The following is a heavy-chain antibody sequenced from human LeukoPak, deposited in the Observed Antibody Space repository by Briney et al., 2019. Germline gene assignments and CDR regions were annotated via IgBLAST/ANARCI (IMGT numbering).Heavy chain of an antibody. Sequence: GGSLRLSCVASGFTFSSNVMIWVRQAPGKGLEWVANIRGDESRKYYLDSVTGRFTISRDNAKNSLYLQMNSLRAEDTAVYYCARDANYHVSSDYYDAFDIWGQGTMVTVSS. D-gene: IGHD3-22*01. CDR2: IRGDESRK. J-gene: IGHJ3*02. CDR3: ARDANYHVSSDYYDAFDI. V-gene: IGHV3-7*01. CDR1: GFTFSSNV.